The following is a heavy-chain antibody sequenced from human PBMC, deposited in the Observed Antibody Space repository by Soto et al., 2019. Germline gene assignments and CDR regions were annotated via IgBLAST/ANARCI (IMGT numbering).Heavy chain of an antibody. D-gene: IGHD2-15*01. Sequence: ASVKVSCKASGHTFTSYDINWVRQATGQGLEWMGWMNPNSGNTGYAQKFQGRVTMTRNTSISTAYMELSSLRSEDTAVYYCARGVGGYCSGGSCSFDYWGQGTLVTVSS. J-gene: IGHJ4*02. CDR1: GHTFTSYD. CDR2: MNPNSGNT. CDR3: ARGVGGYCSGGSCSFDY. V-gene: IGHV1-8*01.